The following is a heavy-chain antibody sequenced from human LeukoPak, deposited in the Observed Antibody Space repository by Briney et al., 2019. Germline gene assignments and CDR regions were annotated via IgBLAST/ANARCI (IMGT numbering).Heavy chain of an antibody. J-gene: IGHJ6*02. CDR3: ARVHSDGPPGAMDV. D-gene: IGHD2-21*01. CDR2: IYHSGST. Sequence: SGTLSLTCAVSGGSISSSNWWSWVRQPPGKGLEWIGEIYHSGSTNYNPSLKSRVTTSVDKSKNQFSLKLSSVTAADTAVYYCARVHSDGPPGAMDVWGQGTTVTVSS. CDR1: GGSISSSNW. V-gene: IGHV4-4*02.